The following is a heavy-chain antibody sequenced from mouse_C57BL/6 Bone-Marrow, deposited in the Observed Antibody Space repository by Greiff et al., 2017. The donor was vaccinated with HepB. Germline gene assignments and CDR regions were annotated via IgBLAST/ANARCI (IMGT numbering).Heavy chain of an antibody. V-gene: IGHV14-4*01. CDR2: IDPENGDT. D-gene: IGHD1-1*02. CDR3: TTYGWDWYFDV. CDR1: GFNIKDDY. J-gene: IGHJ1*03. Sequence: VQLQQSGAELVRPGASVKLSCTASGFNIKDDYMHWVKQRPEQGLEWTGWIDPENGDTEYASKFQGKATITADTSSNTAYLQLSSLTSEDPAVYYCTTYGWDWYFDVWGTGTTVTVSS.